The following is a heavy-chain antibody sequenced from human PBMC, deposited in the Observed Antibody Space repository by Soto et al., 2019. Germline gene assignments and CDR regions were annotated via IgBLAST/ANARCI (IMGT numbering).Heavy chain of an antibody. V-gene: IGHV3-30-3*01. Sequence: GGSLRLSCAASGFTFSSYAMHWVRQAPGKGLEWVAVISYDGSNKYYADSVKGRFTISRDNSKNTLYLQMNSLRAEDTAVYYCARDRGLRYFDWLSDYWGQGTLVTVSS. D-gene: IGHD3-9*01. CDR1: GFTFSSYA. J-gene: IGHJ4*02. CDR3: ARDRGLRYFDWLSDY. CDR2: ISYDGSNK.